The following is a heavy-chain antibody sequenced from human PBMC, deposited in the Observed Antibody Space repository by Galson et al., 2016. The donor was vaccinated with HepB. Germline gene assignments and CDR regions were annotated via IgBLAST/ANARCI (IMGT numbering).Heavy chain of an antibody. J-gene: IGHJ4*02. CDR3: ASQPCSSTSCHDQSFDF. D-gene: IGHD2-2*01. Sequence: SETLSLTCTVSGGSISRYYWSWIRQAPGKGLQWIGYVYDSGSTEYNPSLESRVTILLDTSRTRFSLKLTSVTAADTAVYYCASQPCSSTSCHDQSFDFWGQGTLVTVSS. CDR2: VYDSGST. V-gene: IGHV4-59*08. CDR1: GGSISRYY.